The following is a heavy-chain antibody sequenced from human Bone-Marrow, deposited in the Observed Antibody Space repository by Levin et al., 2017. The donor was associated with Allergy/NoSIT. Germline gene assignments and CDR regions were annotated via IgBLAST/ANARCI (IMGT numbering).Heavy chain of an antibody. D-gene: IGHD1-20*01. CDR3: AHRHFSLVPSNWKAFHFSDS. V-gene: IGHV2-5*02. CDR2: IYWDDDK. Sequence: SGPTLVKPTQTLTLTCTFSGFSLSTSGVAVGWIRQPPGKALEWLALIYWDDDKRYTPFLKSRLSITADTSRNQVLLTMTNMDPVDTATYYCAHRHFSLVPSNWKAFHFSDSWSQGTLVTVSS. CDR1: GFSLSTSGVA. J-gene: IGHJ4*02.